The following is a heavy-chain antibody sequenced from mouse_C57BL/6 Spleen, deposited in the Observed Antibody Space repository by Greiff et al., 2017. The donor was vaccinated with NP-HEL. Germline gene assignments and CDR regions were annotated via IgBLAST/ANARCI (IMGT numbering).Heavy chain of an antibody. J-gene: IGHJ2*01. CDR2: INPYNGGT. D-gene: IGHD2-3*01. Sequence: VQLKQSGPVLVKPGASVKMSCKASGYTFTDYYMNWVKQSHGKSLEWIGVINPYNGGTSYNQKFKGKATLTVDKSSSTAYMELNSLTSEDSAVYYCARSGDGYYEYWGQGTTLTVSS. CDR3: ARSGDGYYEY. CDR1: GYTFTDYY. V-gene: IGHV1-19*01.